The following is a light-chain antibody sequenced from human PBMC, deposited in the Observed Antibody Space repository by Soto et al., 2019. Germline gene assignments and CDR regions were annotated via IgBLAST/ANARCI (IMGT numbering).Light chain of an antibody. CDR2: CAS. J-gene: IGKJ2*01. V-gene: IGKV4-1*01. CDR1: QSLLYNNKYY. CDR3: QQYYSPPYT. Sequence: DIVMTQSPDSLAVSLGERATINCKSSQSLLYNNKYYLVWYQQKPGQPPKVLIYCASTRESGVPDRFSGSGSGTDYTLTISSLQSEDVAVYYCQQYYSPPYTFGQGTKLEIK.